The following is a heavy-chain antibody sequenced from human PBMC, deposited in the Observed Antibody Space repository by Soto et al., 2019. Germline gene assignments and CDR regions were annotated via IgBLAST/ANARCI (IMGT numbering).Heavy chain of an antibody. CDR1: GFTFTSSS. CDR3: AADRDIVATTPRFYYYYGMDV. V-gene: IGHV1-58*01. J-gene: IGHJ6*02. Sequence: SVKVSCKASGFTFTSSSVQWVRQARGQRLEWIGWIVVGSGNTNYAQKFQERVTITRDMSTSTAYMELSSLRSEDTAVYYCAADRDIVATTPRFYYYYGMDVWGQGTTVTVSS. CDR2: IVVGSGNT. D-gene: IGHD5-12*01.